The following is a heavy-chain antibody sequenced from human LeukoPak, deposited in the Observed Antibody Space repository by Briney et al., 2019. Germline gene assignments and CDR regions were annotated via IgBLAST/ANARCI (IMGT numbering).Heavy chain of an antibody. J-gene: IGHJ3*02. V-gene: IGHV3-33*08. CDR3: AREGYSYAFTAFDI. D-gene: IGHD5-18*01. CDR2: IWYDGSIQ. Sequence: PGGSLRLSCAASGFTFSNYWMHWVRQAPGKGLEWVAIIWYDGSIQYYADSVKGRFTISRDNSKNTLYLQMNSLRVEDTAVYYCAREGYSYAFTAFDIWGQGTMVTVSS. CDR1: GFTFSNYW.